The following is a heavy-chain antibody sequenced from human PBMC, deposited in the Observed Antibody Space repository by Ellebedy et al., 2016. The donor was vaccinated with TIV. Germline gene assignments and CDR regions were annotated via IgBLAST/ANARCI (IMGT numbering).Heavy chain of an antibody. J-gene: IGHJ4*02. D-gene: IGHD3-22*01. Sequence: GESLKISCAASGFTFSDYGMHWVRQAPGKGLEWVAFMRYYGSNKYYADSVKGRFTISRDNSKNTLYLRMNSLRAEDTAVYYCAKFPYYYDSSGYSFWGQGTLVTVSS. CDR1: GFTFSDYG. CDR2: MRYYGSNK. V-gene: IGHV3-30*02. CDR3: AKFPYYYDSSGYSF.